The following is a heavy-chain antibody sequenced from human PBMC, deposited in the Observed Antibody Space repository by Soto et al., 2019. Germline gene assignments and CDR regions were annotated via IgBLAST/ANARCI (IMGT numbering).Heavy chain of an antibody. Sequence: ASVKVSCKVSGYTLTELSMHWVRQAPGKGLEWMGGFDPEDGETIYAQKFQGRITMTEDTSTDTAYMELRSLRSEDTAVYYGATDTTGTTFDYWGQGTLVTVSS. CDR3: ATDTTGTTFDY. CDR1: GYTLTELS. CDR2: FDPEDGET. V-gene: IGHV1-24*01. J-gene: IGHJ4*02. D-gene: IGHD1-1*01.